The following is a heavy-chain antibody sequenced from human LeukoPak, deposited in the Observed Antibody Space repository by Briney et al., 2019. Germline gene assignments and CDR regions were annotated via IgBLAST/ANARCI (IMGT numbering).Heavy chain of an antibody. D-gene: IGHD3-10*01. J-gene: IGHJ6*04. CDR3: ARVRVRGVMVYYYGMDV. Sequence: GGSLRLSCEASGFTFSSYGMLWVRQAPGKGLEWVAIIWYDGSNKYYADSVKGRFTISRDNSKNTLYLQMNSLRAEDTAVYYCARVRVRGVMVYYYGMDVWGKGTTVTVSS. CDR1: GFTFSSYG. V-gene: IGHV3-33*01. CDR2: IWYDGSNK.